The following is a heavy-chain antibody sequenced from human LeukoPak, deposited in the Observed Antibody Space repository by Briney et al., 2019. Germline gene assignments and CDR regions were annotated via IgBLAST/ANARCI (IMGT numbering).Heavy chain of an antibody. Sequence: PSETLSLTCAVYGGSFSGYFWSWIRQPPGKGLEWIGEINHSGRTNYNPSLKSRVTISVDTSKNQFSLRLSSVTAADTAVYYCASTAAGTNYWGQGTLVTVSS. V-gene: IGHV4-34*01. CDR1: GGSFSGYF. J-gene: IGHJ4*02. D-gene: IGHD6-13*01. CDR2: INHSGRT. CDR3: ASTAAGTNY.